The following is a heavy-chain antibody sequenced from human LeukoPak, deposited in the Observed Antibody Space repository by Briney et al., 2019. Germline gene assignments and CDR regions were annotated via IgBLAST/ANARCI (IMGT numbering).Heavy chain of an antibody. J-gene: IGHJ4*02. CDR1: GFTFSSYA. Sequence: GGSLRLSCAASGFTFSSYAMHWVRQAPGKGLEWVAHIKQDESQEYYVDSVKGRFTISRDSAKNSLYLQMNSLRAEDTAVYYCARGVPYDSWSGPHYSDYWGQGTLVTVSS. D-gene: IGHD3-3*01. CDR3: ARGVPYDSWSGPHYSDY. CDR2: IKQDESQE. V-gene: IGHV3-7*01.